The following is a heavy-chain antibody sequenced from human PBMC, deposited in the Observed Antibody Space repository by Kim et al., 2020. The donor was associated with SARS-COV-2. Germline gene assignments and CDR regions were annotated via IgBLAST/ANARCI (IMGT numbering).Heavy chain of an antibody. Sequence: PSLKSRVTISVDTSKNQFSLKLSSVTAADTAVYYCARHLYPAAALEHFDYWGQGTLVTVSS. CDR3: ARHLYPAAALEHFDY. V-gene: IGHV4-39*01. D-gene: IGHD6-13*01. J-gene: IGHJ4*02.